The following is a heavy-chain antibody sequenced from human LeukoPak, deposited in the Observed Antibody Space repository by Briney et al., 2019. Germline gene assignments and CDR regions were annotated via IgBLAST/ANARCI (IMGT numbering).Heavy chain of an antibody. D-gene: IGHD4-17*01. V-gene: IGHV3-66*01. CDR1: GFTVSSNY. J-gene: IGHJ4*02. CDR2: IYSGGST. Sequence: GGSLRLSCAASGFTVSSNYISWVRQAPGKGLEWVSVIYSGGSTYYADSVKGRFTISRDNSKNTLYLQMNSLRAEDTAVYYCARGSYGDYGPAEAFDYWGQGTLVTVSS. CDR3: ARGSYGDYGPAEAFDY.